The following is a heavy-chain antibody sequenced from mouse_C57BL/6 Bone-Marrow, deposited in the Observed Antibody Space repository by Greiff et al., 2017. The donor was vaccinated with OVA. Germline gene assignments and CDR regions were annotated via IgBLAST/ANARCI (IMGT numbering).Heavy chain of an antibody. CDR1: GYTFTSYW. V-gene: IGHV1-53*01. Sequence: QVHLKQSGPELVKPGASVKLSCKASGYTFTSYWMHWVKQRPGQGLEWIGNINPSNGGTNYNQKFKSKATLTVDKSSSTAYMQLSSLTSEDSAVYYCASSYDYAWFAYWGQGTLVTVSA. D-gene: IGHD2-4*01. CDR2: INPSNGGT. J-gene: IGHJ3*01. CDR3: ASSYDYAWFAY.